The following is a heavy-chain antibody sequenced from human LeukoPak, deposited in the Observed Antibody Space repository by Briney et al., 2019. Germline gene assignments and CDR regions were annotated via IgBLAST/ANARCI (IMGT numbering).Heavy chain of an antibody. V-gene: IGHV1-2*02. J-gene: IGHJ6*03. CDR1: GYIFTGYY. CDR3: ARVVAVTGTPVYYMDV. D-gene: IGHD6-19*01. CDR2: INPNSGGT. Sequence: ASVTVSCTASGYIFTGYYMHWVRQAPGQGLEWMGWINPNSGGTNYAQKFQGRVTMTRDTSISTAYMDLNRLRSDDTAVYYCARVVAVTGTPVYYMDVWGKGTTVTVSS.